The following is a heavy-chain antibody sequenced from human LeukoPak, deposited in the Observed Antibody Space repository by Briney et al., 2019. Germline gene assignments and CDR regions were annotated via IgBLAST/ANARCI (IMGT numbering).Heavy chain of an antibody. J-gene: IGHJ4*02. CDR3: AKDRDLLVVPAAIEDGPSDY. CDR2: TYYRSKWDN. V-gene: IGHV6-1*01. CDR1: GDSVSSNSAA. Sequence: SQTLSLTCAISGDSVSSNSAAWNWIRQSPSRGLEWLGRTYYRSKWDNDYAVSVKSRITINPDTSRNQFSLQLNSVTPEDTAVYYCAKDRDLLVVPAAIEDGPSDYWGQGTLVTVSS. D-gene: IGHD2-2*01.